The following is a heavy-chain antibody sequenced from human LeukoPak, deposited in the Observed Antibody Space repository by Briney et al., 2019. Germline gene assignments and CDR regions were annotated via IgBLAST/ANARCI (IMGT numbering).Heavy chain of an antibody. D-gene: IGHD3-10*01. CDR2: IYNSEST. CDR3: ARSDYYGSGIDY. V-gene: IGHV4-59*02. CDR1: GGSVSTYY. Sequence: SETLSLTCTVSGGSVSTYYWSWIRQPPGKGLEWIGFIYNSESTNYNPSLRSRVTISLDTSKNQFSLKLTSVTAADTAVYYCARSDYYGSGIDYWGQGTLVTVSS. J-gene: IGHJ4*02.